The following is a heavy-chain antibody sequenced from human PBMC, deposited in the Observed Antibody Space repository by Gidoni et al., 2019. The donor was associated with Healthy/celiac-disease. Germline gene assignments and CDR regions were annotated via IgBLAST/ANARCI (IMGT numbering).Heavy chain of an antibody. V-gene: IGHV3-33*01. CDR2: IWYDGSNK. Sequence: QVQLVESGGGVVQPWRSLRLSWAASGFTFGRYGMPWVRQAPGKGLEWVAVIWYDGSNKYYADSVKGRFTISRDNSKNTLYLQINSLRAEDTAVYYCARDRGDGYIFWYFDLWGRGTLVTVSS. CDR3: ARDRGDGYIFWYFDL. J-gene: IGHJ2*01. D-gene: IGHD5-12*01. CDR1: GFTFGRYG.